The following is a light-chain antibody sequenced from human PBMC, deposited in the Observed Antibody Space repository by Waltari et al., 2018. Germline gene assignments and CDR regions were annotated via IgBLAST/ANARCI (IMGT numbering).Light chain of an antibody. CDR1: QGISSY. V-gene: IGKV1-9*01. J-gene: IGKJ5*01. Sequence: EIQLTQSPSFLSASVGDRVTITCRVSQGISSYLAWYQQKPGKAPKLLIYAASTLQSGVPSRFSGSGSGTEFTLTISSLQPEDFATYYCQHLKSYPITFGQGTRLEIK. CDR2: AAS. CDR3: QHLKSYPIT.